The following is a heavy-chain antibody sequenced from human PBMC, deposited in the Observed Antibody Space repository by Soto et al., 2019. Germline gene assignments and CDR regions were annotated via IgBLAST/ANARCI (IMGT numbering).Heavy chain of an antibody. Sequence: QVQLQESGPGLVKPSETLSLTCTVSGGSISSYYWSWIRQPPGKGLEWIGYIYYSGSINYNPSLKSRVTISVDTSKNQFSLKLSSVTAVDTAVYYCARETSYYYGMDVWGQGTTVTVSS. CDR2: IYYSGSI. CDR3: ARETSYYYGMDV. J-gene: IGHJ6*02. V-gene: IGHV4-59*01. CDR1: GGSISSYY. D-gene: IGHD2-2*01.